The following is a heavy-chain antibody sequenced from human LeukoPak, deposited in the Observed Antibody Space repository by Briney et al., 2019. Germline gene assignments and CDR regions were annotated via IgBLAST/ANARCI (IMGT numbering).Heavy chain of an antibody. Sequence: SVKVSCKASGGTFSSYAISWVRQAPGQGLEWMGGIIPILGTANYAQKFQGRVTITADESTSTAYMELSSLRSEDTAVYYCARDTTGYSSGWYYFDYWGQGTLVTVSS. V-gene: IGHV1-69*13. J-gene: IGHJ4*02. CDR3: ARDTTGYSSGWYYFDY. CDR1: GGTFSSYA. D-gene: IGHD6-19*01. CDR2: IIPILGTA.